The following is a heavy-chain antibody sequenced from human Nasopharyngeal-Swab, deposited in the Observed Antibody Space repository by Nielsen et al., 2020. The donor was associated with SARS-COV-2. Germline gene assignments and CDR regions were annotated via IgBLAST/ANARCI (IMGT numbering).Heavy chain of an antibody. J-gene: IGHJ6*03. D-gene: IGHD1-26*01. Sequence: WIRQPPGKGLEWIGSIYYSGSTYYSPSLKSRVTISVDTSKNQFSLKLSSVTAADTAVYYCAGGAGYYYYYMDVWGKGTTVTVSS. V-gene: IGHV4-39*01. CDR2: IYYSGST. CDR3: AGGAGYYYYYMDV.